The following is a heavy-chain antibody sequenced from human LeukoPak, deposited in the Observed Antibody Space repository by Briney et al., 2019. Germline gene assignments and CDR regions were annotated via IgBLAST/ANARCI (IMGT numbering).Heavy chain of an antibody. CDR2: VSGGDNTI. J-gene: IGHJ6*03. V-gene: IGHV3-48*03. CDR1: GFTFSSYE. CDR3: ARDTPPSYYHYMDV. Sequence: GGSLRLSCAASGFTFSSYEMNWVRQAPGKGLEWVSYVSGGDNTIYYADSVKGRFTISRDNAKNSLYLQMNSLRAEDTAVYYCARDTPPSYYHYMDVWGKGTTVTVSS.